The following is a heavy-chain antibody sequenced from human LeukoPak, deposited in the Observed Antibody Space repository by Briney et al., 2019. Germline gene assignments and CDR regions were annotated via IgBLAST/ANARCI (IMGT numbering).Heavy chain of an antibody. Sequence: ASVKVSCKASGYTFTSYYMHWVRQAPGQGLEWMGIINPSGGSTSYAQKFQGRVTMTRDTSTSTVYMELSSLRSEDTAVYYCARDIAVEPAATPALGFDPWGQGTLVTVSS. D-gene: IGHD2-2*01. CDR3: ARDIAVEPAATPALGFDP. V-gene: IGHV1-46*01. CDR1: GYTFTSYY. J-gene: IGHJ5*02. CDR2: INPSGGST.